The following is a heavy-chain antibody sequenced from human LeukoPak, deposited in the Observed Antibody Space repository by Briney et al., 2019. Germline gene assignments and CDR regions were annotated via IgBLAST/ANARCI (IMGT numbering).Heavy chain of an antibody. Sequence: GGSLRLSCAVSGFTFSDHYMSWIRQAPGKGLEWVSYISSSSDYTNYADSVKGRFTISRDNSKNTLYLQMNSLRAEDTAVYYCARGRNRDGYSYYFDYWGQGSLVTVSS. CDR2: ISSSSDYT. V-gene: IGHV3-11*05. CDR1: GFTFSDHY. J-gene: IGHJ4*02. CDR3: ARGRNRDGYSYYFDY. D-gene: IGHD5-24*01.